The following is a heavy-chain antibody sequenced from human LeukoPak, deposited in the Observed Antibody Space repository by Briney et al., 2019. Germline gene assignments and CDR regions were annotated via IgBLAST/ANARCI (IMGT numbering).Heavy chain of an antibody. CDR2: ITSGGST. J-gene: IGHJ4*02. CDR1: GFAFNSFA. CDR3: AKRLPVVGDRNRAFDY. V-gene: IGHV3-23*01. D-gene: IGHD2-21*02. Sequence: GGSLRLSCAASGFAFNSFAMNWVRQAPGKGLEWVSVITSGGSTYYADSVKGRFTISRDNSKNTLYLQMNSLRAEDTAVYYCAKRLPVVGDRNRAFDYWGQGTLVTVSS.